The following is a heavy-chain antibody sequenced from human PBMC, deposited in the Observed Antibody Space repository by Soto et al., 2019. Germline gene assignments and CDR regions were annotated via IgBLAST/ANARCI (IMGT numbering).Heavy chain of an antibody. Sequence: QVQLVQSGAEVKRPGSSVKVACKASGGTFNNYAINWVRQAPGQGLEWMGDISPMFCKANYAQKFQGRVKITADDSTATAYLELSSLRSEDTALYYCAREVEVHTPVFGFWGQGSLVTVSS. CDR2: ISPMFCKA. J-gene: IGHJ4*02. CDR1: GGTFNNYA. D-gene: IGHD2-2*01. V-gene: IGHV1-69*01. CDR3: AREVEVHTPVFGF.